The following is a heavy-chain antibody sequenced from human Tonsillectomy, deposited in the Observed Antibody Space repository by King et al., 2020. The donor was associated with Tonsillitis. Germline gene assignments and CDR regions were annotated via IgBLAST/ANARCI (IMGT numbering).Heavy chain of an antibody. D-gene: IGHD5-24*01. CDR3: ARDRGEMATLDY. J-gene: IGHJ4*02. Sequence: VQLVESGGGVVQPGRSLRLSCAASGFTFSGYGMHWVRQAPGKGLEWVAVIWYDGSNKYYADSVKGRFTISRDNSKNTLYLQMNSLRAEDTAVYYCARDRGEMATLDYWGQGTLVTVSS. CDR1: GFTFSGYG. CDR2: IWYDGSNK. V-gene: IGHV3-33*01.